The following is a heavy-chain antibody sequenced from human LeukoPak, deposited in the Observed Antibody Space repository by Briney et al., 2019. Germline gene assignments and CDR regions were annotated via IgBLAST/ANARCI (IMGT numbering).Heavy chain of an antibody. Sequence: GASVKVSCKASGYTFTDYYMHWVQQAPGKGLEWMGRVDPEDGETMYAEKFQGRVTITADTSTDTAYMELSSLRSEDTAVYYCARDQREGIDTNEDFDYWGQGTLVTVSS. CDR3: ARDQREGIDTNEDFDY. V-gene: IGHV1-69-2*01. D-gene: IGHD1-26*01. J-gene: IGHJ4*02. CDR1: GYTFTDYY. CDR2: VDPEDGET.